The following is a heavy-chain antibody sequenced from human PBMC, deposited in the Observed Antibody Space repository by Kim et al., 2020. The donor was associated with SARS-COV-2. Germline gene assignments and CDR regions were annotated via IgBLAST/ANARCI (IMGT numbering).Heavy chain of an antibody. CDR3: ARHEGFRTMVRGVIITSAEFDP. D-gene: IGHD3-10*01. CDR2: IYYSGST. V-gene: IGHV4-39*01. CDR1: GGSISSSSYY. J-gene: IGHJ5*02. Sequence: SETLSLTCTVSGGSISSSSYYWGWIRQPPGKGLEWIGSIYYSGSTYYNPSLKSRVTISVDTSKNQFSLKLSSVTAADTAVYYCARHEGFRTMVRGVIITSAEFDPWGQGTLVTVSS.